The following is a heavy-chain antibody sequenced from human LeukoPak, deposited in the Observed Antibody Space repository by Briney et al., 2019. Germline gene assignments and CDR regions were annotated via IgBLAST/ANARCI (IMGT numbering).Heavy chain of an antibody. CDR1: GFTFSSYG. Sequence: GGSLRLSCAASGFTFSSYGMYWVRQAPGKGLEWVSAVSDSGGSTFYADSVKGRFTISRDNAKNTLYLQMDSLRAEDTAVCYCAKDGDSLDVGIDYWGQGTLVTVSS. V-gene: IGHV3-23*01. CDR2: VSDSGGST. CDR3: AKDGDSLDVGIDY. D-gene: IGHD2-21*01. J-gene: IGHJ4*02.